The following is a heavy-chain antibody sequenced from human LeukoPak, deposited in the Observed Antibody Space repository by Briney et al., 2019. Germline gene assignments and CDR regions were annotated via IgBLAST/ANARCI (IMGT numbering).Heavy chain of an antibody. CDR1: GFTFSSYS. V-gene: IGHV3-23*01. Sequence: GGSLRLSCAASGFTFSSYSMNWVRQAPGKGLEWVSTITGGGGSTYYADSVKGRFTISRDNSKDTFYLQMNSLRVEDTAEYYCAKARIAATIYPKEVNFDYWGQGTLVTVSS. J-gene: IGHJ4*02. CDR3: AKARIAATIYPKEVNFDY. CDR2: ITGGGGST. D-gene: IGHD5-12*01.